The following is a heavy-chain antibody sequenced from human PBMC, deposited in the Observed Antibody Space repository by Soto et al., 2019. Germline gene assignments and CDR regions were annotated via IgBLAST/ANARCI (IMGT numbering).Heavy chain of an antibody. V-gene: IGHV4-4*02. J-gene: IGHJ3*01. CDR3: TKDHSGADAFDV. Sequence: QVQLQESGPGLVRPSGTLSLTCAVSGGPITSDNWYNWVRQPPGKGVEWIGEIHHSGATNYSPSLKSRVTISVDKSKNQFSLKLTSVTAADTAMYYCTKDHSGADAFDVWGQGTMVTVSS. CDR1: GGPITSDNW. CDR2: IHHSGAT. D-gene: IGHD1-26*01.